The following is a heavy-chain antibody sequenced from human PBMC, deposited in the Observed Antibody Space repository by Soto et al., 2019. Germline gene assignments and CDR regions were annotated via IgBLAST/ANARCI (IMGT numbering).Heavy chain of an antibody. J-gene: IGHJ4*02. D-gene: IGHD3-22*01. CDR1: GYSFTSYW. V-gene: IGHV5-51*01. Sequence: GESLKISCMGSGYSFTSYWIGWVRQMPGKGLEWMGIIYPGDSDTRYSPSFQGQVTISADKSISTAYLQWSSLKASDTAMYYCARGGMYDSSGYYWAYWGQGTLVTVSS. CDR2: IYPGDSDT. CDR3: ARGGMYDSSGYYWAY.